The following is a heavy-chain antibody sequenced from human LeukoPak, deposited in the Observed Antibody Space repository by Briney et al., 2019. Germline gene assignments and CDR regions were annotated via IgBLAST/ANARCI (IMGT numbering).Heavy chain of an antibody. CDR1: GFTFSDYY. CDR2: ISSSGSTI. J-gene: IGHJ4*02. CDR3: ARDSPSLGFGELWPSFDY. Sequence: GGSLRLSCAASGFTFSDYYMSWIRQAPGKGLEWVSYISSSGSTIYYADSVKGRFTISRDNAKNSLYLQMNSLRAEDTAVYYCARDSPSLGFGELWPSFDYWGQGTLVTVSS. D-gene: IGHD3-10*01. V-gene: IGHV3-11*01.